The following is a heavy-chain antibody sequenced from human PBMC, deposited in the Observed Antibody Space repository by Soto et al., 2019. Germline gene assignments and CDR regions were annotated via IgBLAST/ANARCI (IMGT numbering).Heavy chain of an antibody. V-gene: IGHV3-23*01. D-gene: IGHD2-8*01. Sequence: GGSLRLSCAASGFTFSSYAMSWVRQAPGKGLEWVSAICDSGGSTYYADSVKGRFTISRDNSKNTLYLQMNSLRAEDTAVYYCSYARPKGGNYSGLDVWGQGTTVTVSS. J-gene: IGHJ6*02. CDR3: SYARPKGGNYSGLDV. CDR2: ICDSGGST. CDR1: GFTFSSYA.